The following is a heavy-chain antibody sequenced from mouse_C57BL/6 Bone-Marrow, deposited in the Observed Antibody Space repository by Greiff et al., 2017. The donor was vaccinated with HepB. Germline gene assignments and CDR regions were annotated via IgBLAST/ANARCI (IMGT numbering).Heavy chain of an antibody. D-gene: IGHD1-1*01. Sequence: QVQLQQPGAELVRPGSSVKLSCKASGYTFTSYWMDWVKQRPGQGLEWIGNIYPSDSETHYNQKFKDKATLTVDKSSSTAYMQLSSLTSEDSAVYYCAREGFITTVVDPFAYWGQGTLVTVSA. J-gene: IGHJ3*01. CDR2: IYPSDSET. CDR1: GYTFTSYW. V-gene: IGHV1-61*01. CDR3: AREGFITTVVDPFAY.